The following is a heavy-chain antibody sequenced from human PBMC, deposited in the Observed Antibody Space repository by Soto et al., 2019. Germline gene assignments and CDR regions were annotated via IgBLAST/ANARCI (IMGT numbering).Heavy chain of an antibody. CDR2: VSFDSKNK. V-gene: IGHV3-30*18. CDR1: GFSFESYS. Sequence: PGGSLRLSCAGSGFSFESYSMHWVRQSPGKGLEWVATVSFDSKNKYYIDSVEGRFTISRDNAKNLLYLQMHSMRHEDTAVYYCEKESLATTYSLYGMEIWGTGTTVTVS. D-gene: IGHD4-4*01. CDR3: EKESLATTYSLYGMEI. J-gene: IGHJ6*04.